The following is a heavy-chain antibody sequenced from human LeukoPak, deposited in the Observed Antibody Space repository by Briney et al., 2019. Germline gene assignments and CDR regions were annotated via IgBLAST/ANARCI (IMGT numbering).Heavy chain of an antibody. Sequence: GGSLRLSCAASGFTFSNAWMSWVRQAPGEGVEWLSVIYNSARTYYADSVKCTFTISRDNSKTTLYLQMNSLRVEDTAVYFCARDCSASSSDYYPLGYWGQGTLVTVSS. CDR1: GFTFSNAW. D-gene: IGHD3-22*01. V-gene: IGHV3-66*01. CDR3: ARDCSASSSDYYPLGY. J-gene: IGHJ4*02. CDR2: IYNSART.